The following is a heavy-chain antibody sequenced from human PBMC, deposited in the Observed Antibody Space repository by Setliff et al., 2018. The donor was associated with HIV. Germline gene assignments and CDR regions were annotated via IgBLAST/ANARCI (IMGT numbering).Heavy chain of an antibody. J-gene: IGHJ4*02. V-gene: IGHV1-18*01. CDR1: GYTFTSYG. D-gene: IGHD2-15*01. CDR3: AYCSGGSCIH. CDR2: ISAYNGST. Sequence: ASVKVSCKASGYTFTSYGISWVRQAPGQGLEWMGWISAYNGSTNYAQKFQGRVTITTDESTSTAYMELSSLRSEDTAVYYCAYCSGGSCIHWGQGTLVTVSS.